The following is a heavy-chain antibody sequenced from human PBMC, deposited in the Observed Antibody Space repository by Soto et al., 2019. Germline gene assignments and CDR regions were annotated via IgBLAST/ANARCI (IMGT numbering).Heavy chain of an antibody. CDR3: ARVCGGDCHYGMDV. CDR2: IYYSGST. V-gene: IGHV4-31*03. D-gene: IGHD2-21*02. Sequence: QVQLQESGPGLVKPSQTLSLTCTVSGGSISSGGYYWSWIRQHPGTGLEWIGYIYYSGSTYYNPSVKSRVTKSVDTSKNEFSLKLSSVTAADTAVYYCARVCGGDCHYGMDVWGQGTTVTVSS. J-gene: IGHJ6*02. CDR1: GGSISSGGYY.